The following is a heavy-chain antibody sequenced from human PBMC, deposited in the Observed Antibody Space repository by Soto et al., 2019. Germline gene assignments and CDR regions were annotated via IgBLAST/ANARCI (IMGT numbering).Heavy chain of an antibody. Sequence: SETLSLTCIVSGGSVSSGSYYWSWIRQPPGKGLEWIGFIYYTGRTSYNPSLKSRVTISVDTSKNQFSLKLSSVTAADTAVYYCARWWFGEFFDYWGQGTLVTVSS. V-gene: IGHV4-61*01. CDR2: IYYTGRT. J-gene: IGHJ4*02. CDR1: GGSVSSGSYY. D-gene: IGHD3-10*01. CDR3: ARWWFGEFFDY.